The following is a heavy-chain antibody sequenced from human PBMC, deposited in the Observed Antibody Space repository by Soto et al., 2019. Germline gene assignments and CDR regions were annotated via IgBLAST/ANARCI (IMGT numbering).Heavy chain of an antibody. V-gene: IGHV1-69*12. J-gene: IGHJ6*02. CDR2: IIPRSATS. Sequence: QVQLVQSGAEVKKPGSSVKVSCKASGDTFSTYTITWMRQAPGQGLEWLGGIIPRSATSKYEQKSQGRVTITADDSTCTVYMELSTLRPDDTAVYYCAREVLFLVPTSVNSDYYYYAMDVWGQGTTVTVSS. D-gene: IGHD1-20*01. CDR1: GDTFSTYT. CDR3: AREVLFLVPTSVNSDYYYYAMDV.